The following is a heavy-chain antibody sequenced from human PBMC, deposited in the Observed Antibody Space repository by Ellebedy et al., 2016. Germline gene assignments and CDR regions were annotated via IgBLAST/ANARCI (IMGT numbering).Heavy chain of an antibody. V-gene: IGHV4-30-2*01. CDR2: ISQSGTT. CDR1: GASISSGTYS. J-gene: IGHJ5*02. D-gene: IGHD3-16*02. CDR3: AKENNIVVSARFDP. Sequence: SETLSLTXTVSGASISSGTYSWTWIRQPPGKGLEWIGYISQSGTTYSNPSLKSRVTILIDRSKNQFSLKLSSVTAADTAVYYCAKENNIVVSARFDPWGQGILVTVSS.